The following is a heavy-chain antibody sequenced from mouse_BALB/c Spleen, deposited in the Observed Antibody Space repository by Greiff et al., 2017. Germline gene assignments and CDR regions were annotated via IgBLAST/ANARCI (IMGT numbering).Heavy chain of an antibody. CDR3: AIEGEFITTATTYFDY. V-gene: IGHV1-74*01. CDR1: GYTFTSYW. J-gene: IGHJ2*01. Sequence: QVQLQQSGPELVRPGASVKMSCKASGYTFTSYWMHWVKQRPGQGLEWIGMIDPSNSETRFNQKFKDKATLNVDKSSNTAYMQLSSLTTEDSAVYSCAIEGEFITTATTYFDYWGQGTTLTVSS. D-gene: IGHD1-2*01. CDR2: IDPSNSET.